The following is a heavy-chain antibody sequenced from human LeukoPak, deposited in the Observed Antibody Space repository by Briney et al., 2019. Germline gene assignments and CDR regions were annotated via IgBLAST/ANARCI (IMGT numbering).Heavy chain of an antibody. J-gene: IGHJ4*02. V-gene: IGHV1-46*02. CDR1: GYTFNSSY. Sequence: RASVKVSCKASGYTFNSSYMHWVRQAPGQGLEWMGIINPSDDSTRYAQKFQGRVTMTKDTSTNTVHMHLSSLSSDDTAVYYCARAYYESSAYRHAVYFDYWGQGTLVTDSS. CDR3: ARAYYESSAYRHAVYFDY. CDR2: INPSDDST. D-gene: IGHD3-22*01.